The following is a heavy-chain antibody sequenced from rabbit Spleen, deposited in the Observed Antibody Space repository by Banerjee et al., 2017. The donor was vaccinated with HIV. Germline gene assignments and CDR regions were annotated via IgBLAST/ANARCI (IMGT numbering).Heavy chain of an antibody. J-gene: IGHJ6*01. CDR3: VRDAGTSFSTYGMDL. CDR2: INTATGKA. Sequence: QSLEESGGGLVKPEGSLTLTCKASGFSFSDRDVMCWVRQAPGKGLEWIACINTATGKAVYASWAKGRFTISKTSSTTVTLQMTSLTAADTATYFCVRDAGTSFSTYGMDLWGPGTLVTVS. D-gene: IGHD8-1*01. CDR1: GFSFSDRDV. V-gene: IGHV1S40*01.